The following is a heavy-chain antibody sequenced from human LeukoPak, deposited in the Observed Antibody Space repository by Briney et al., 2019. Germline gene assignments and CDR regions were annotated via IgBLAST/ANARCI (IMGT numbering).Heavy chain of an antibody. D-gene: IGHD1-1*01. Sequence: PGGSLRLSCAASGSTFSSYSMNWVRQAPGKGLEWVSSISSSSSYIYYADSVKGRFTISRDNAKNSLYLQMNSLRAEDTAVYYCARLTSTGIDYWGQGTLVTVSS. CDR1: GSTFSSYS. J-gene: IGHJ4*02. CDR3: ARLTSTGIDY. CDR2: ISSSSSYI. V-gene: IGHV3-21*01.